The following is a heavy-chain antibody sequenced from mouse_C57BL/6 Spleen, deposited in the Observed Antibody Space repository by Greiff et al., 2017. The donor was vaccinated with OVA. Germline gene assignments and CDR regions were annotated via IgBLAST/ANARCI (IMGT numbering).Heavy chain of an antibody. CDR2: IWWDDDK. V-gene: IGHV8-8*01. CDR3: ARMKRDYYGSTYYYAMDY. CDR1: GFSLSTFGMG. J-gene: IGHJ4*01. D-gene: IGHD1-1*01. Sequence: ESGPGILQPSQTLSLTCSFSGFSLSTFGMGVGWIRQPSGKGLEWLAHIWWDDDKYYNPALKSRLTISKDTSKNQVFLKIANVDTADTATYYCARMKRDYYGSTYYYAMDYWGQGTSVTVSS.